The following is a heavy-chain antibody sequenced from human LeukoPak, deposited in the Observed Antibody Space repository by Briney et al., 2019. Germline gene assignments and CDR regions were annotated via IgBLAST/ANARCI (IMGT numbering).Heavy chain of an antibody. J-gene: IGHJ6*03. V-gene: IGHV3-11*04. CDR2: ISSSGSTI. Sequence: PGGSLRLSCAASGFTFSDYYMSWIRQAPGKGLERVSYISSSGSTIYYADSVKGRFTISRDNAKNSLYLQMNSLRAEDTAVYYCARGADKTLYYYYYYMDVWGKGTTVTVSS. CDR1: GFTFSDYY. D-gene: IGHD1-26*01. CDR3: ARGADKTLYYYYYYMDV.